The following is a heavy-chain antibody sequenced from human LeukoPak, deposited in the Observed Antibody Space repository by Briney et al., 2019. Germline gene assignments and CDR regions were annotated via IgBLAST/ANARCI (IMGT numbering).Heavy chain of an antibody. Sequence: ASVKVSCKASGYTFTDYCMRWVRQAPGQGLEWMGWIRADSGNTNYAQKLQGRVTMTTDTSTSTAYMELRSLRSDDTAVYYCAREWGYSSGWAHLDYWGQGTLVTVSS. CDR2: IRADSGNT. J-gene: IGHJ4*02. D-gene: IGHD6-19*01. V-gene: IGHV1-18*04. CDR3: AREWGYSSGWAHLDY. CDR1: GYTFTDYC.